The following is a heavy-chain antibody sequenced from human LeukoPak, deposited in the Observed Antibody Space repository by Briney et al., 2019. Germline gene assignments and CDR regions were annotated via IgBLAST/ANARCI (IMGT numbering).Heavy chain of an antibody. CDR1: GGSISSYY. CDR2: IYYSGST. V-gene: IGHV4-59*01. CDR3: ARDEGDSSSWYNGFDP. D-gene: IGHD6-13*01. Sequence: SETLSLTCTVSGGSISSYYWSWIRQPPGKGLEWIGYIYYSGSTNYNPSLKSRVTISVDTSKNQFSLKLSSVTAADTAVYYCARDEGDSSSWYNGFDPWGQGTLVTVSS. J-gene: IGHJ5*02.